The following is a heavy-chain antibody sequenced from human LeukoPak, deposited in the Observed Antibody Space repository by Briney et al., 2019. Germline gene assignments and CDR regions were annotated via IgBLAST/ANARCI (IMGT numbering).Heavy chain of an antibody. Sequence: GGSLRLSCAASGFTFSSYAMSWVRQAPGKGLEWVAVISVDGSDKYYADSVKGRFTISRDNSNNTLYLQMNSLRVEDTAMYYCARGSFFSTARWFDPWGQGTLVTVSS. V-gene: IGHV3-33*08. CDR3: ARGSFFSTARWFDP. CDR1: GFTFSSYA. J-gene: IGHJ5*02. D-gene: IGHD3/OR15-3a*01. CDR2: ISVDGSDK.